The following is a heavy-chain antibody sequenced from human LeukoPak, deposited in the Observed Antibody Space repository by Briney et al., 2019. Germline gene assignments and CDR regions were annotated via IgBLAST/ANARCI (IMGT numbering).Heavy chain of an antibody. D-gene: IGHD3-10*01. CDR3: ARDFIPKILGSGSYYKTFPLGWFDP. J-gene: IGHJ5*02. CDR1: GGTSSSYA. CDR2: IIPIFGTA. V-gene: IGHV1-69*01. Sequence: SVKVSCKASGGTSSSYAISWVRQAPGQGLEWMGGIIPIFGTANYAQKFQGRVTITADESTSTAYMELSSLRSEDTAVYYCARDFIPKILGSGSYYKTFPLGWFDPWGQGTLVTVSS.